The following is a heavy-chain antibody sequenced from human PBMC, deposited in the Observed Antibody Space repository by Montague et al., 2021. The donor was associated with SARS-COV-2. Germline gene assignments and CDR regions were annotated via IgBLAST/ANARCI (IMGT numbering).Heavy chain of an antibody. CDR3: ARGHLSVSMIVVVFTSASYYFDY. CDR2: IKQSGST. CDR1: GGSFGDDH. J-gene: IGHJ4*02. Sequence: SETLSLTCAVYGGSFGDDHWSWIRQPPGKGLEWIGDIKQSGSTNYNPSLKSRGTISVDTSKNQFSLKLTSVTAADTAVYFCARGHLSVSMIVVVFTSASYYFDYSGQGAQVTVSS. D-gene: IGHD3-22*01. V-gene: IGHV4-34*01.